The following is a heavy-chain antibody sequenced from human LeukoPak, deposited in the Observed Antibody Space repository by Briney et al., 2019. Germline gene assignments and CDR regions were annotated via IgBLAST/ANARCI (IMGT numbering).Heavy chain of an antibody. CDR2: ISGSGGST. CDR3: AKFGTIRLGELSLVALVGYYFDY. V-gene: IGHV3-23*01. D-gene: IGHD3-16*02. J-gene: IGHJ4*02. Sequence: GGSLRLSCAASGFTFSSYAMSWVRQAPGKGLEWVSAISGSGGSTYYADSVKGRSTISRDNSKNTLYLQMNSLRAEDTAVYYCAKFGTIRLGELSLVALVGYYFDYWGQGTLVTVSS. CDR1: GFTFSSYA.